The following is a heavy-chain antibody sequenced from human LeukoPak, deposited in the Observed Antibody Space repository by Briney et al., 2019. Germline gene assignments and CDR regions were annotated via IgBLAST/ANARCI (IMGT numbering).Heavy chain of an antibody. D-gene: IGHD1-26*01. Sequence: GGSLRLSCAASGFTLSSYSMNWVRQAPGKGLEWVSSISSSSSYIYYADSVKGRFTISRDNAKNSLYLQMNSLRAEDTAVYYCARRRDSGSLQHFDYWGQGTLVTVSS. J-gene: IGHJ4*02. CDR3: ARRRDSGSLQHFDY. V-gene: IGHV3-21*01. CDR2: ISSSSSYI. CDR1: GFTLSSYS.